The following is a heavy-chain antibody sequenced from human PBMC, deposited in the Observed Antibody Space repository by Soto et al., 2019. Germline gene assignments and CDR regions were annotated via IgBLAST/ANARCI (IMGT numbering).Heavy chain of an antibody. CDR3: ARHHDAGYYFDY. Sequence: SETLSLTCTVYGGSFSGYYWSWIRQPPGKGLEWIGEINYSGSTNYNPSLKSRVTISVDTPNNQFSLKINSVTAADTALYYCARHHDAGYYFDYWGQGILVTVSS. V-gene: IGHV4-34*01. D-gene: IGHD3-16*01. CDR1: GGSFSGYY. CDR2: INYSGST. J-gene: IGHJ4*02.